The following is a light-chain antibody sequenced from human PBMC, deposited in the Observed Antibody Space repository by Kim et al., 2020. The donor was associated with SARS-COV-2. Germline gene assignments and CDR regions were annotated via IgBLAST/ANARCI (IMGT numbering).Light chain of an antibody. CDR1: SSNIVSNY. V-gene: IGLV1-47*01. CDR2: MNN. Sequence: QSVLTQPPSASGTPGQRVTISCSGSSSNIVSNYVYWYQQLPGTAPKLLIYMNNQRPSGVPDRFSGSKSGTSASLAISGLRSEDEADYYCAAWDDSLSGRVFGGGTQLTVL. CDR3: AAWDDSLSGRV. J-gene: IGLJ3*02.